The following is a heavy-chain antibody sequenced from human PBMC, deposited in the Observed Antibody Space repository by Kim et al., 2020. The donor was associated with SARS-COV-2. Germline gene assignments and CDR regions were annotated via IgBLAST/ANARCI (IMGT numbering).Heavy chain of an antibody. CDR1: GFTFNTFA. CDR3: AKHSGSNWKYYFTY. Sequence: GGSLRLSCAASGFTFNTFAMSWVRRAPGKGLELVSVIGGSSGTTYYADSVKGRFTISRDNSKNTLYLQMNSLRAEDTAVYYCAKHSGSNWKYYFTYWGQGAQVTVSS. V-gene: IGHV3-23*01. D-gene: IGHD1-1*01. CDR2: IGGSSGTT. J-gene: IGHJ4*02.